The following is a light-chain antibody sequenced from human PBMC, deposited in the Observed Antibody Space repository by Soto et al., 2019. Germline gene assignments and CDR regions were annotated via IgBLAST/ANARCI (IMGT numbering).Light chain of an antibody. CDR3: QQYGSSPLIT. CDR1: RRLSASD. J-gene: IGKJ5*01. Sequence: VLLRSPGTLSAIPADRVTLPCRASRRLSASDIAWYQQKPGQAPKFLIYGVSSRATGIPDRFSGSGSGTNFTLTISRLEPEDFAVYHCQQYGSSPLITFGQGTRLEIK. V-gene: IGKV3-20*01. CDR2: GVS.